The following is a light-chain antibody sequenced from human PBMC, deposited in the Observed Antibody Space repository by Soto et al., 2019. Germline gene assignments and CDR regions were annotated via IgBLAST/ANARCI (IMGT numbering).Light chain of an antibody. CDR2: DAS. CDR3: QQRSNWPGIT. J-gene: IGKJ5*01. CDR1: QSVGSSY. V-gene: IGKV3-11*01. Sequence: EVVLTQSPGTLSLSPGERATLSCRASQSVGSSYLAWYQQKPGQAPRLLIYDASNRATGIPARFSGSGSGTDFTLTISSLEPEDFAVYYCQQRSNWPGITFGQGTRLEIK.